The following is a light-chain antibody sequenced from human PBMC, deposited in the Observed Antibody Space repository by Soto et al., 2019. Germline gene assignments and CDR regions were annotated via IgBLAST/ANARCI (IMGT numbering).Light chain of an antibody. CDR2: ATS. V-gene: IGKV3-15*01. CDR1: QSVGYN. CDR3: QQYGDWPPT. Sequence: EIVVTQSPATLSVSPGERATLSCKASQSVGYNFAWYQQKPGQAPRLLILATSTRATGVPARFSGSGSGTEFTLTISSLQSEDFAVYYCQQYGDWPPTFGGGAKVEIE. J-gene: IGKJ4*01.